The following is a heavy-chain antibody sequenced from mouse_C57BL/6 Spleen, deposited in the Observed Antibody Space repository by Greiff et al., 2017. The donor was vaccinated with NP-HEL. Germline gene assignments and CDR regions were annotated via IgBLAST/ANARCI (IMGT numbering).Heavy chain of an antibody. CDR3: ARGSYYYGSSYEGAWFAY. D-gene: IGHD1-1*01. CDR2: INPGSGGT. CDR1: GYAFTNYL. V-gene: IGHV1-54*01. J-gene: IGHJ3*01. Sequence: QVQLKQSGAELVRPGTSVKVSCKASGYAFTNYLIEWVKQRPGQGLEWIGVINPGSGGTNYNEKFKGKATLTADKSSSTAYMQLSSLTSEDSAVYFCARGSYYYGSSYEGAWFAYWGQGTLVTVSA.